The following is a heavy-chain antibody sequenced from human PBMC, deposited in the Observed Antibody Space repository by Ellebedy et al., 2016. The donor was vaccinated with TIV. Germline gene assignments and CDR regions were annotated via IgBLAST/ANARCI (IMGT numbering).Heavy chain of an antibody. D-gene: IGHD3-10*01. J-gene: IGHJ4*02. CDR3: TKDSGWEHEY. Sequence: GESLKISCAASGFTVSSNYMSWVRQAPGKGLEWVSGIDGSENTDYGDSVKGRFTISRDISKNTLYLQMNSLRAEDTALYYCTKDSGWEHEYWGQGTLVTISS. CDR1: GFTVSSNY. V-gene: IGHV3-53*01. CDR2: IDGSENT.